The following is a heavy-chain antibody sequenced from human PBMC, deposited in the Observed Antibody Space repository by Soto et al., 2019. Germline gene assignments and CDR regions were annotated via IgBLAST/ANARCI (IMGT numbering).Heavy chain of an antibody. V-gene: IGHV4-59*01. CDR1: GGSISSYY. D-gene: IGHD2-8*01. CDR3: ARRTKGGDNWFDP. Sequence: SETLSLTCTVSGGSISSYYWSWIRQPPGKGLEWIGYIYYSGSTNYNPSLKSRVTISVDTSKNQFSLKLSSVTAADTAVYYCARRTKGGDNWFDPWGQGTLVTVS. J-gene: IGHJ5*02. CDR2: IYYSGST.